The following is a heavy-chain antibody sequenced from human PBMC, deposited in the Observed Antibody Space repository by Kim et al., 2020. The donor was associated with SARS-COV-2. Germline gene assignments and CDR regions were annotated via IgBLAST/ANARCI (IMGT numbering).Heavy chain of an antibody. J-gene: IGHJ6*02. V-gene: IGHV3-11*05. D-gene: IGHD5-18*01. CDR3: ARETAPVGYGMDV. Sequence: YADSVKGRFTISRDNAKNSLYLQMNSLRAEDTAVYYCARETAPVGYGMDVWGQGTTVTVSS.